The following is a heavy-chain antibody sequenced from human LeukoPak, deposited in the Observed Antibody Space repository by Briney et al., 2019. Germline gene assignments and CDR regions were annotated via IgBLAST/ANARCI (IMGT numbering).Heavy chain of an antibody. CDR1: GYTFTSYA. J-gene: IGHJ4*02. D-gene: IGHD3-10*01. CDR3: ARDYYGSGSYYSAY. CDR2: INAGNGNT. V-gene: IGHV1-3*01. Sequence: ASVKASCKASGYTFTSYAMHWARQAPGQRLEWMGWINAGNGNTKYSQKFQGRVTITRDTSASTAYMELSSLRSEDTAVYYCARDYYGSGSYYSAYWGQGTLVTVSS.